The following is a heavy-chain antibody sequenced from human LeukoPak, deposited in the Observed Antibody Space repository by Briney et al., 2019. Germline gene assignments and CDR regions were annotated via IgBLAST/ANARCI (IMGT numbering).Heavy chain of an antibody. CDR1: GFNFNNYG. J-gene: IGHJ4*02. V-gene: IGHV3-23*01. CDR2: ISSSGGRT. CDR3: ARDVAYSAFDY. Sequence: GRTLRLSCAASGFNFNNYGMSWVRQAPGKGLEWVSKISSSGGRTYYADSVRGRFTISRDNSKNSFYLQMSSLRAEDTGVFYCARDVAYSAFDYWGQGTLVTVSS. D-gene: IGHD2-21*01.